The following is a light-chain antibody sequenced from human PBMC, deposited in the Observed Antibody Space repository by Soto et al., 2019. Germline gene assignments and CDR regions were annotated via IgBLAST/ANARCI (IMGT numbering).Light chain of an antibody. CDR1: ESISNY. CDR3: QQSYSTPRT. V-gene: IGKV1-39*01. Sequence: DIQMTQSPSSLSASVGDRVTITCRASESISNYLNWYQQTPGKAPKLLISAASSLQSGVPSRFSGSRTGTYFTLTISNLQPEDFATYYCQQSYSTPRTFGQGTKVDIK. CDR2: AAS. J-gene: IGKJ2*02.